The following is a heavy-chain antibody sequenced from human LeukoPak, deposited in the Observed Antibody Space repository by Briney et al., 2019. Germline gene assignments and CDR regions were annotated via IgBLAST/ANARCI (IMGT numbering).Heavy chain of an antibody. J-gene: IGHJ5*02. CDR2: INHSGST. Sequence: SETLSLTCIVSGASIITGDYYWSWIRQPPGKGLEWIAEINHSGSTNYNPSLESRVTISVDTSKNQFSLKVSSVTAADTAVYYCARHPSYYDFWSGLNWFDPWGQGTLVTVSS. CDR3: ARHPSYYDFWSGLNWFDP. V-gene: IGHV4-34*01. CDR1: GASIITGDYY. D-gene: IGHD3-3*01.